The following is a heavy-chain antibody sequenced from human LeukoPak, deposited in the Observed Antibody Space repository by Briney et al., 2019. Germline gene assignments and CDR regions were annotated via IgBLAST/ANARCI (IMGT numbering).Heavy chain of an antibody. CDR1: GFTFSSYS. J-gene: IGHJ4*02. Sequence: GGSLRLSCAASGFTFSSYSMDWVRQAPGKGLEWVSSISSSSSYIYYADSVKGRFTISRDNAKNSLYLQMNSLRAEDTAVYYCARKSGSSGYPFDYWGQGTLVTVSS. CDR3: ARKSGSSGYPFDY. V-gene: IGHV3-21*01. CDR2: ISSSSSYI. D-gene: IGHD3-22*01.